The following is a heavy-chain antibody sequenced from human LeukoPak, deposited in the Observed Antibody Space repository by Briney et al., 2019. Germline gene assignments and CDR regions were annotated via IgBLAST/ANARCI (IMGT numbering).Heavy chain of an antibody. Sequence: GGSLRLSCTASGLTFSAYGMHWVRQAPGKGLEWVALVSYDGSHKFYADSVKGRFTISRDNSKNTLYLQMNSLRAEDTALYYCARVSYSGSYYLDYWGQGTLVTVSS. CDR2: VSYDGSHK. V-gene: IGHV3-33*05. D-gene: IGHD1-26*01. CDR3: ARVSYSGSYYLDY. CDR1: GLTFSAYG. J-gene: IGHJ4*02.